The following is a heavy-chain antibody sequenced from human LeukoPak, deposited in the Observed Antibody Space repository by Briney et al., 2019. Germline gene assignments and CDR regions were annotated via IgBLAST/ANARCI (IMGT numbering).Heavy chain of an antibody. CDR2: INPNSGGT. V-gene: IGHV1-2*06. Sequence: GASVKVSCKASGYTFTGYYMHWVRQAPGQGLEWMGRINPNSGGTNYAQKFQGRGTMTRDTSISTAYMELSRLRSDDTAVYYCARDMEATVTSDFDYWGQGTLVTVSS. J-gene: IGHJ4*02. D-gene: IGHD4-17*01. CDR1: GYTFTGYY. CDR3: ARDMEATVTSDFDY.